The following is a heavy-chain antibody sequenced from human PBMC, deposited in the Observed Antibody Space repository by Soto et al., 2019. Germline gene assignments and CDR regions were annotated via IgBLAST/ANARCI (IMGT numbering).Heavy chain of an antibody. V-gene: IGHV3-74*01. J-gene: IGHJ3*02. Sequence: PGGSLRLSCAASGFPFRTYYMHWVRQVPRKGLVWVSRINNDGTSTNYADSVKGRFTISRDNAKNTLYLQMNSLRVEDTAVYYCARGNVPNVGAFDIWGQGTLVTVSS. D-gene: IGHD1-26*01. CDR3: ARGNVPNVGAFDI. CDR2: INNDGTST. CDR1: GFPFRTYY.